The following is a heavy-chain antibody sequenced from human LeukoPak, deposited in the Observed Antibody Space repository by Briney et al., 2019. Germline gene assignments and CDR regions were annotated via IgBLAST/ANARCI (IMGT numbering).Heavy chain of an antibody. D-gene: IGHD3-16*01. CDR3: ARALVRTRDTYDYVWGSYEDY. Sequence: ASVKVSCKASGYTFTSYDINWVRQATGQGLEWMGWMNPNSGNTGYAQKFQGRVTITRNTSISTAYMELSSLRSEDTAVYYCARALVRTRDTYDYVWGSYEDYWGQGTLVTVSS. V-gene: IGHV1-8*03. CDR2: MNPNSGNT. CDR1: GYTFTSYD. J-gene: IGHJ4*02.